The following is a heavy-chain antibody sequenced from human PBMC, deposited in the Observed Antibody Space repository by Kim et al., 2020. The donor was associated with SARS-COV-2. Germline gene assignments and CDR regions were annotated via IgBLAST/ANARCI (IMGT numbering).Heavy chain of an antibody. J-gene: IGHJ6*02. CDR3: AKELSDGERAGGMDV. D-gene: IGHD2-21*01. Sequence: GGSLRLSCAASGFTFDDYAMHWVRQAPGKGLEWVSGISWNSGSIGYADSVKGRFTISRDNAKNSLYLQMNSLRAEDTALYYCAKELSDGERAGGMDVWGQGTTVTVSS. CDR2: ISWNSGSI. V-gene: IGHV3-9*01. CDR1: GFTFDDYA.